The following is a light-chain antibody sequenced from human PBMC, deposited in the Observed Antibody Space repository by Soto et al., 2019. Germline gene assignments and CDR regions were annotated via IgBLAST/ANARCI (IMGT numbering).Light chain of an antibody. Sequence: QSVLTQPASVPGSPGQSITLSCTGTSNDVGTYNLVSWYQQHPGKAPKLIIFEGFKRPSGVSNRFSGSKSGNTASLTISGLQAEDEAGYYCSSYAGSTTYVFGTGTKVTVL. CDR1: SNDVGTYNL. V-gene: IGLV2-23*01. J-gene: IGLJ1*01. CDR2: EGF. CDR3: SSYAGSTTYV.